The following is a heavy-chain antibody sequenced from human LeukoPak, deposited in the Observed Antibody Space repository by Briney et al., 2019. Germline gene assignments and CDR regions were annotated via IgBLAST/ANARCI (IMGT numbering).Heavy chain of an antibody. CDR2: ISGSGGST. V-gene: IGHV3-23*01. Sequence: PGGSLRLSCAASGFTFSSYGMSWVRRAPGKGLEWVSAISGSGGSTYYADSVKGRFTISRDNSKNTLYLQMNSLRAEDTAVYYCAKGPFRDSWYNWFDPWGQGTLVTVSS. CDR3: AKGPFRDSWYNWFDP. CDR1: GFTFSSYG. J-gene: IGHJ5*02. D-gene: IGHD6-13*01.